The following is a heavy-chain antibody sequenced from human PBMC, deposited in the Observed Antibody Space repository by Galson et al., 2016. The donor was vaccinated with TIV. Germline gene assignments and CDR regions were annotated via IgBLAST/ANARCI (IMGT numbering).Heavy chain of an antibody. V-gene: IGHV1-69*13. Sequence: SVKVSCKASGGTFSSYGISWVRQAPGQGLEWMGGIIGIFGIASYAQKFQGRVTITADASTSTAYMELSSLRSEDTAVYYCERDVRGTWANLDLWGQGTLVTVSS. CDR3: ERDVRGTWANLDL. D-gene: IGHD1-14*01. CDR1: GGTFSSYG. J-gene: IGHJ5*02. CDR2: IIGIFGIA.